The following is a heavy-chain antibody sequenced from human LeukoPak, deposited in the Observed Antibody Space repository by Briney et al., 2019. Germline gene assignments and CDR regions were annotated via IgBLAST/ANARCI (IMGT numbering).Heavy chain of an antibody. D-gene: IGHD4-11*01. CDR2: MNPNSGNT. CDR1: GYTFTNYN. Sequence: ASVKVSCKASGYTFTNYNITWVRQATGQGLEWLGWMNPNSGNTGSAQKFQGRVTMTSKTSINTAYMELSSLRSEDTAIYYCARDLHAGRSFDPWGQGTLVTVSS. CDR3: ARDLHAGRSFDP. V-gene: IGHV1-8*01. J-gene: IGHJ5*02.